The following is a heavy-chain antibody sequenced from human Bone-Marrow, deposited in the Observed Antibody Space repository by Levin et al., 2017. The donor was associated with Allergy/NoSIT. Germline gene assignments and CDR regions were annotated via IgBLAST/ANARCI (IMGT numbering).Heavy chain of an antibody. CDR3: ARGTRDSRHDYVWGSYRNKGDYYFDY. Sequence: ASVKVSCKASGYTFTSYDINWVRQATGQGLEWMGWMNPNSGNTGYAQKFQGRVTMTRNTSISTAYMELSSLRSEDTAVYYCARGTRDSRHDYVWGSYRNKGDYYFDYWGQGTLVTVSS. J-gene: IGHJ4*02. D-gene: IGHD3-16*02. CDR2: MNPNSGNT. CDR1: GYTFTSYD. V-gene: IGHV1-8*01.